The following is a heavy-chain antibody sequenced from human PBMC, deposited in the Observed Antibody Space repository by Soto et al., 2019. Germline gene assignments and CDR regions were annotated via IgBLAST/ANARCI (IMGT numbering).Heavy chain of an antibody. J-gene: IGHJ6*02. Sequence: GASVKVSCKASGGTFDKFIMNWVRQTPGRGLEWMGGIVPMLGTPTYAEKFKGRVRISATGSATTTYMEVTSLRSEDTAIYYCARNGTYGSSRSHYSGMDVWGQGTTVTVS. D-gene: IGHD3-10*01. CDR1: GGTFDKFI. V-gene: IGHV1-69*13. CDR3: ARNGTYGSSRSHYSGMDV. CDR2: IVPMLGTP.